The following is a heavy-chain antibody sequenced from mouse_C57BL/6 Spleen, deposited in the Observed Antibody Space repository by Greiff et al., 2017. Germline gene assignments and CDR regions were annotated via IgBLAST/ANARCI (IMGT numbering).Heavy chain of an antibody. J-gene: IGHJ3*01. CDR2: IYPGSGNT. Sequence: QVQLQQSGPELVKPGASVKISCKASGYSFTSYYIHWVKQRPGQGLEWIGWIYPGSGNTKYNEKFKGKATLTADTSSSTAYMQLSSLTSEDSAVYCCAREGAGTMFAYWGQGTLVTVSA. CDR3: AREGAGTMFAY. CDR1: GYSFTSYY. V-gene: IGHV1-66*01. D-gene: IGHD2-14*01.